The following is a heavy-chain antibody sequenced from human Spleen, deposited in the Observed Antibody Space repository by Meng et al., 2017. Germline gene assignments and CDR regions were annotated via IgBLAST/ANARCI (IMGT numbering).Heavy chain of an antibody. Sequence: QGQLQQWGSGLLQPSETLSLPCVVSGGSFSDYYWSWIRQPPGKGLEWIGEINHSGSTNYNPSLESRATISVDTSQNNLSLKLSSVTAADSAVYYCARGPTTMAHDFDYWGQGTLVTVSS. CDR1: GGSFSDYY. V-gene: IGHV4-34*01. J-gene: IGHJ4*02. CDR2: INHSGST. CDR3: ARGPTTMAHDFDY. D-gene: IGHD4-11*01.